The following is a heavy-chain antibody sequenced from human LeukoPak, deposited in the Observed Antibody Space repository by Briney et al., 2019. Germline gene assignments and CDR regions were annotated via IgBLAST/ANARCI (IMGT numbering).Heavy chain of an antibody. CDR1: GGSISSYY. J-gene: IGHJ5*02. CDR2: IYYSGST. CDR3: ARHSHVLLWFGERENWFDP. Sequence: PSETLSLTCTVSGGSISSYYWSWIRQPPGKGLEWIGYIYYSGSTNYNPSLKSRVTISLDTSKNQFSLKLSSVTAADTAVYYCARHSHVLLWFGERENWFDPWGQGTLVTVSS. D-gene: IGHD3-10*01. V-gene: IGHV4-59*08.